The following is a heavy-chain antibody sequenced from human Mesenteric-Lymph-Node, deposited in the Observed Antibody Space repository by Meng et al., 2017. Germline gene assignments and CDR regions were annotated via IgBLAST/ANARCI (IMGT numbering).Heavy chain of an antibody. CDR1: GGSISSTSYY. D-gene: IGHD6-13*01. CDR3: ARGYPYSSSWYLYWYFDL. J-gene: IGHJ2*01. V-gene: IGHV4-39*07. Sequence: SETLSLTCTVSGGSISSTSYYWGWIRQPPGKGLEWIGSIFYNGNIFYNPSLKGRVTISGDTSKNQLSLRLSSVTAADTAVYYCARGYPYSSSWYLYWYFDLWGRGTLVTVSS. CDR2: IFYNGNI.